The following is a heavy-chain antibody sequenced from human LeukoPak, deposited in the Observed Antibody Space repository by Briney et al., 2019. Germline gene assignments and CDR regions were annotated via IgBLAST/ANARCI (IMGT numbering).Heavy chain of an antibody. CDR3: ARSSSSGWDGWFDP. CDR1: GYIFSSYD. V-gene: IGHV1-8*01. J-gene: IGHJ5*02. CDR2: MNPNSGNT. D-gene: IGHD6-19*01. Sequence: GASVKVSCKASGYIFSSYDINWVRQATGQGLEWMGWMNPNSGNTGYAQKFQGRVTMTRNTSISTAYMELSSLRSEDTAVYYCARSSSSGWDGWFDPWGQGTLVTVSS.